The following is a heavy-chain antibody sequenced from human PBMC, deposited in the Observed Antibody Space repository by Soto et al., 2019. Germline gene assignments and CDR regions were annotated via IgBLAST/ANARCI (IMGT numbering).Heavy chain of an antibody. J-gene: IGHJ4*02. CDR2: IYKNGNA. V-gene: IGHV4-31*03. D-gene: IGHD6-25*01. Sequence: VQLQESGPGLVRPSQTLSLPCTVSGAPMTSDGYYWSWIRQHPGKGLEGIGYIYKNGNAYYNPSLSSRPTISVDTSKNHFSLNLSSVTAADTAVYYCARAAGRTPLDYWGQGTLVTVSS. CDR1: GAPMTSDGYY. CDR3: ARAAGRTPLDY.